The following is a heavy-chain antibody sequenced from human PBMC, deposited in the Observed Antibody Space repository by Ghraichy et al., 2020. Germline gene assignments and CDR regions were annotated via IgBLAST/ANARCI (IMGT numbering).Heavy chain of an antibody. CDR2: IYYSGST. D-gene: IGHD3-10*01. Sequence: SETLSLTCTVSGGSISSGGYYWSWIRQHPGKGLEWIGYIYYSGSTYYNPSLKSRVTISVDTSKNQFSLKLSSVTAADTAVYYCARDRRDSYFDYWGQGTLVTVSS. CDR1: GGSISSGGYY. CDR3: ARDRRDSYFDY. V-gene: IGHV4-31*03. J-gene: IGHJ4*02.